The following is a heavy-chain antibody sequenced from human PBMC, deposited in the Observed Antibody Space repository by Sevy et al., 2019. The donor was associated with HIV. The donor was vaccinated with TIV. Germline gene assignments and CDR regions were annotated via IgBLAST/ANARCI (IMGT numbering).Heavy chain of an antibody. V-gene: IGHV3-33*01. CDR3: ARGSKTWIQLWKGDY. D-gene: IGHD5-18*01. J-gene: IGHJ4*02. CDR2: IWYDGSNK. CDR1: GFTFSRYG. Sequence: GGSLRLSCAASGFTFSRYGMHWVRQAPGKGLEWVAVIWYDGSNKYYADSVKGRFTISRDNSKNTLYLQMNSLRAEDTAVYYCARGSKTWIQLWKGDYWGQGTLVTVSS.